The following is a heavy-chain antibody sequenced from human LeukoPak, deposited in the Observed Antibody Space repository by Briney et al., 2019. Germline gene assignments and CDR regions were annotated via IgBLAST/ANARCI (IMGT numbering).Heavy chain of an antibody. CDR1: GYTFTGYY. D-gene: IGHD3-22*01. Sequence: ASVKVSCKASGYTFTGYYMHWVRQAPGQGLEWMGWINPNSGGTNYAQKFQGRVTMTRDTSISTAYMELSGLRSDDTAVYYCARYYYYDSSGYYPLDDYWGQGTLVTVSS. CDR3: ARYYYYDSSGYYPLDDY. CDR2: INPNSGGT. J-gene: IGHJ4*02. V-gene: IGHV1-2*02.